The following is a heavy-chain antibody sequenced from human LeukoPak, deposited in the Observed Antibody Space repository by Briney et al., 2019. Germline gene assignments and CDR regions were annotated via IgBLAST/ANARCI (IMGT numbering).Heavy chain of an antibody. D-gene: IGHD4-17*01. Sequence: GGSLRLSCAPSGFTFSSYGMHRGRQAPGKGVVWVSRINSDGSSTSYADSVKGRFTISRDNDKNTLYLQMNSLRAEGTAVYYCARVGGDYGPRVLDYWGQGTLVTVSS. CDR1: GFTFSSYG. CDR3: ARVGGDYGPRVLDY. V-gene: IGHV3-74*01. J-gene: IGHJ4*02. CDR2: INSDGSST.